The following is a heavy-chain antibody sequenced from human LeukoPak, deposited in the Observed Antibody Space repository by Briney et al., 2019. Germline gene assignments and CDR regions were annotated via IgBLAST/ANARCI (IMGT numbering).Heavy chain of an antibody. Sequence: SVKVSCKASGGTFSSYAISWVRQAPGQGLEWVGGIIPIFGTANYAQKFQGRVTITADESTSTAYMELSSLRSEDTAVYYCATTRPETYYDFWSGPTGWFDPWGQGTLVTVSS. V-gene: IGHV1-69*13. CDR2: IIPIFGTA. J-gene: IGHJ5*02. D-gene: IGHD3-3*01. CDR3: ATTRPETYYDFWSGPTGWFDP. CDR1: GGTFSSYA.